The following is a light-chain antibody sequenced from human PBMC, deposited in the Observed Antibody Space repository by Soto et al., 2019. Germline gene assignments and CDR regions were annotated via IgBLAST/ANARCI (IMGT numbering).Light chain of an antibody. CDR1: QSVSTS. Sequence: IVLTQSPATLSLSPGERAALSCRASQSVSTSLAWYQHKPGQAPRLFIYDASKRAPGIPARFSGSGSGTDFTLTIRGLEPEDFAVYYCQVRDVWPSFGQGTKVEIK. CDR2: DAS. J-gene: IGKJ1*01. CDR3: QVRDVWPS. V-gene: IGKV3-11*01.